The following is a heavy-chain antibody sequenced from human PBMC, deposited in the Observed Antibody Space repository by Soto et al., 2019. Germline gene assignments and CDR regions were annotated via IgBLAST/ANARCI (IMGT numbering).Heavy chain of an antibody. CDR2: IIPIFGTA. V-gene: IGHV1-69*13. CDR3: ATHSAEGYCSSTSCYGSWFDP. D-gene: IGHD2-2*01. CDR1: GGTFSSYA. J-gene: IGHJ5*02. Sequence: ASVNVSCKASGGTFSSYAISWVRQAPGQGLEWMGGIIPIFGTANYAQKFQGRVTITADESTSTAYMELSSLISEDTAVYYCATHSAEGYCSSTSCYGSWFDPWGQGTLVTVSS.